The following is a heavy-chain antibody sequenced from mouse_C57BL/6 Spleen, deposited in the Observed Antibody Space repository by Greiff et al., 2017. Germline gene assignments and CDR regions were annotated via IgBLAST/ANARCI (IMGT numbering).Heavy chain of an antibody. V-gene: IGHV1-19*01. CDR2: INPYNGGT. D-gene: IGHD3-2*02. CDR3: ARGSSGPAGFAY. CDR1: GYTFTDYY. J-gene: IGHJ3*01. Sequence: EVQLQQSGPVLVKPGASVKMSCKASGYTFTDYYMNWVKQSHGKSLEWIGVINPYNGGTSYNQKFKGKATLTVDKSSSTAYMELNSLTSEDSAVYYCARGSSGPAGFAYWGQGTLVTVSA.